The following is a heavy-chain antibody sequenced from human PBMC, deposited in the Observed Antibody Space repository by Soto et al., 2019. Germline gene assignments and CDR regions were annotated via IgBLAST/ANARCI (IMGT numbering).Heavy chain of an antibody. J-gene: IGHJ3*02. CDR1: GDSVSTNGVA. V-gene: IGHV6-1*01. CDR2: TYYRAKWNT. D-gene: IGHD6-13*01. Sequence: QVQLQQSGPGLVKPSQTLSLTCAISGDSVSTNGVAWNWIRLSPSRGLEWPGRTYYRAKWNTDYALSVKGRITINPDTSKNQFSLQLNSVTPEDTAVYYCARGKHSTFDIWGQGTMVAVSS. CDR3: ARGKHSTFDI.